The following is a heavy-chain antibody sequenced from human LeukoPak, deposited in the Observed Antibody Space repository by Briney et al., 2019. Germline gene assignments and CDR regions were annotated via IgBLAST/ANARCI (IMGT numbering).Heavy chain of an antibody. CDR3: ARDTDSGIAGPHYYYYGMDV. CDR1: GYTFTSYA. CDR2: INAGNGNT. J-gene: IGHJ6*01. Sequence: ASVKVSCKASGYTFTSYAMHWVRQAPGQRLEWMGWINAGNGNTKYSQKFQGRVTITRDTSASTAYMELSSLRSEDTAVYYCARDTDSGIAGPHYYYYGMDVWGQGTMVTVSS. D-gene: IGHD6-13*01. V-gene: IGHV1-3*01.